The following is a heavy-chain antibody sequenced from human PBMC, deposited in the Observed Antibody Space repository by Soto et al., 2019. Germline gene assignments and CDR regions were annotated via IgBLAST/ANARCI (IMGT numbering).Heavy chain of an antibody. CDR2: ISYDGSNK. D-gene: IGHD3-22*01. CDR3: ARDSTMIVSYYFDY. CDR1: GFTFGSYA. V-gene: IGHV3-30-3*01. Sequence: QTGGSLRLSCAASGFTFGSYAMHWVRQAPGKGLEWVAVISYDGSNKYYADSVKGRFTISRDNSKNTLYLQMNSLRAEDTAVYYCARDSTMIVSYYFDYWGQGTLVTAPQ. J-gene: IGHJ4*02.